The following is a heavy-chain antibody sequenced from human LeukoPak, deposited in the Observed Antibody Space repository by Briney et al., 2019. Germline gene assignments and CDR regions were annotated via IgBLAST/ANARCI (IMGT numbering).Heavy chain of an antibody. D-gene: IGHD3-9*01. Sequence: ASVKVSCKVSGYTLTELSMHWVRQAPGKGLEWMGGFDPEDGETIYAQKFQGRVTMTEDTSTDTAYMELSSLRSEDTAVYYCATGGGPKYYGILTGYSIWGQGTMVTVSS. CDR3: ATGGGPKYYGILTGYSI. V-gene: IGHV1-24*01. CDR2: FDPEDGET. J-gene: IGHJ3*02. CDR1: GYTLTELS.